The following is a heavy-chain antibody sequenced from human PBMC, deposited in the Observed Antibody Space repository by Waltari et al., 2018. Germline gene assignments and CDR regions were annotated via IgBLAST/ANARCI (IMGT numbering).Heavy chain of an antibody. CDR2: IIPIFGTE. D-gene: IGHD6-6*01. V-gene: IGHV1-69*05. J-gene: IGHJ6*03. CDR3: AGTAARAGEYYYYYMDV. CDR1: GGTFSSYA. Sequence: QVQLVQPGAEVKKPGSSVKVSCKASGGTFSSYAISWVRQAPGQGLEWMGGIIPIFGTENYAQKFQGRVTITTDESTSTAYMELSSLRSEDTAVYYCAGTAARAGEYYYYYMDVWGKGTTVTVSS.